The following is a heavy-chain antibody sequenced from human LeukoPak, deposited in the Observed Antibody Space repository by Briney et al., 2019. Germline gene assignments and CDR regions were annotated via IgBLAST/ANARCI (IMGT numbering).Heavy chain of an antibody. J-gene: IGHJ4*02. CDR1: GFTFGSYW. D-gene: IGHD3-22*01. CDR3: ARNYDYYDSSGYSYHFYFDY. Sequence: GESLRLSCAASGFTFGSYWLSWVRQAPGKGLEWVANIKQDGSEKYYVASVKGRFTISRDNAKNSLFLQMIGLRAEDTAVYYCARNYDYYDSSGYSYHFYFDYWGQGTLVTVSS. CDR2: IKQDGSEK. V-gene: IGHV3-7*01.